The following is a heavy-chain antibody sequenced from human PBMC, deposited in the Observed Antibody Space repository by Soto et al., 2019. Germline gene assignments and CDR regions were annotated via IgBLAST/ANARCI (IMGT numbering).Heavy chain of an antibody. Sequence: GGSLRLSCAASGFTFSSYGMHWVRQAPGKGLEWVAVISYDGSNKYYADSVKGRFTISRDNSKNTLYLQMNSLRAEDTAVYYCAKDPWPGLELFGGLATHFDYWGQGTLVTSPQ. CDR1: GFTFSSYG. D-gene: IGHD1-7*01. J-gene: IGHJ4*02. CDR2: ISYDGSNK. CDR3: AKDPWPGLELFGGLATHFDY. V-gene: IGHV3-30*18.